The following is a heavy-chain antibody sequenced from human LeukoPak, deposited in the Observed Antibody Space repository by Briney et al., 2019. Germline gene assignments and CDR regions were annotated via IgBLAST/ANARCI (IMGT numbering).Heavy chain of an antibody. CDR1: GFTFSSCW. Sequence: PGGSLRLSCAASGFTFSSCWMSWVRQAPGKGREWVANIKQDGSEKYYVDSVKGRFTISRDNAKNSLYLQMNSLRAEDTAVYYCARVSYDYVWGSYRTSPPYYFDYWGQGTLVTGSS. CDR3: ARVSYDYVWGSYRTSPPYYFDY. V-gene: IGHV3-7*01. CDR2: IKQDGSEK. J-gene: IGHJ4*02. D-gene: IGHD3-16*02.